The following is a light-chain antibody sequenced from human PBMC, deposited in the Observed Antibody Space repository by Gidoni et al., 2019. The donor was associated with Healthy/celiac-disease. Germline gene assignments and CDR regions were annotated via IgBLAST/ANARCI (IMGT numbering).Light chain of an antibody. V-gene: IGKV4-1*01. CDR1: QSVLYSSNNKNY. J-gene: IGKJ2*01. CDR3: QQYYSPST. Sequence: DIVMTQSPAPLAVSLGERATINCKYSQSVLYSSNNKNYLAWYQQKPGQPPKLLIYWASTRESGVPDRFSDSGSGTDFTLTISSLQAEDVAVYYCQQYYSPSTFGQGTKLEIK. CDR2: WAS.